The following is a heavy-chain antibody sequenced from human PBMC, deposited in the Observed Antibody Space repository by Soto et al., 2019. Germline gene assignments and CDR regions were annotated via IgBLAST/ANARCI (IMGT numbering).Heavy chain of an antibody. CDR3: ANGIAAGTFYYYYYMDV. V-gene: IGHV3-30*18. J-gene: IGHJ6*03. CDR2: ISYDGSNK. Sequence: GGSLRLSCAASGFTFSSYGMHWVRQAPGKGLEWVAVISYDGSNKYYADSVKGRFTISRDNSKNTLYLQMNSLRAEDTAVYYCANGIAAGTFYYYYYMDVWGKGTTVTVSS. CDR1: GFTFSSYG. D-gene: IGHD6-13*01.